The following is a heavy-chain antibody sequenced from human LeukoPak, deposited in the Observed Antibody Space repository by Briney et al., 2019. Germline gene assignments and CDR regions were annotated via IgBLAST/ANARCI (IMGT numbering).Heavy chain of an antibody. CDR3: ANLLRWEPY. D-gene: IGHD4-23*01. V-gene: IGHV3-7*01. CDR2: INQDGSEK. CDR1: GGSISSSSYY. Sequence: ETLSLTCTVSGGSISSSSYYWGWIRQPPWKGLEWVANINQDGSEKYYVDSVKGRFTISRDNSKNTLYLQMNSLRAEDTAVYYCANLLRWEPYWGQGTLVTVSS. J-gene: IGHJ4*02.